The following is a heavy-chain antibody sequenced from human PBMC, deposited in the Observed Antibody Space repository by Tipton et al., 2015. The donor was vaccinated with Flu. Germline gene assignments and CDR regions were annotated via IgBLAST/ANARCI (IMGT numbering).Heavy chain of an antibody. CDR3: ARSGYSYGYVDR. CDR1: GFSVGSHY. V-gene: IGHV3-66*02. Sequence: SLRLSCVASGFSVGSHYMSWVRQAPGKGLEWVSAIYTGTRTYYADSVKGRFTISRDDSKNTLSLQMDSLKVEDSAMYYCARSGYSYGYVDRWGQGALVTVSS. J-gene: IGHJ1*01. D-gene: IGHD3-16*01. CDR2: IYTGTRT.